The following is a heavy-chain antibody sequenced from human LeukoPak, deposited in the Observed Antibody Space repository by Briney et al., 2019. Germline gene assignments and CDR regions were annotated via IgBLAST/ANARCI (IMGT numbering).Heavy chain of an antibody. J-gene: IGHJ4*02. V-gene: IGHV4-61*02. D-gene: IGHD6-19*01. CDR1: GGSISSSTYY. CDR2: IYSSGRT. Sequence: SETLSLTCNVSGGSISSSTYYWSWIRQPAGKGLEWIGRIYSSGRTNYNPSLKSRVTISVDTSKNQFSLNLSSVTAADTAVYYCARDIHTSDWTKFDYWGQGTSVTASS. CDR3: ARDIHTSDWTKFDY.